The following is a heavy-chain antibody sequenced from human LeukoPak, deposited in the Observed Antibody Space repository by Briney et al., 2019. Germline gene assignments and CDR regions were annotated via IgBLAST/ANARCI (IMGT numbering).Heavy chain of an antibody. V-gene: IGHV3-69-1*01. CDR3: ARAIPLGVVTGFDAFDI. D-gene: IGHD2-21*02. CDR1: GFTFSDYY. Sequence: GGSLSLSCAASGFTFSDYYMNWVPQAPGKGLEWVSSISSSSTIYYADSVKGRFTISRDNSKNTLYLQMNSLRAEDTAVYYCARAIPLGVVTGFDAFDILGQGTMVTVSS. J-gene: IGHJ3*02. CDR2: ISSSSTI.